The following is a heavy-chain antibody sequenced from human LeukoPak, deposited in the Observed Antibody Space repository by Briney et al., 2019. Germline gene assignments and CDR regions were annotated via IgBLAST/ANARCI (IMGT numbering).Heavy chain of an antibody. J-gene: IGHJ5*02. CDR2: ISGSGAAT. D-gene: IGHD3-10*01. CDR3: AREDVPHYYNSPVVGWFDP. Sequence: GGSLRLSCAAPGFTFSTSDMHWVRQAPGKGLDWIACISGSGAATYYADSVKGRFTISRDDATNSLYLQMNNLRVADTALYYCAREDVPHYYNSPVVGWFDPWGQGTLVTVSP. CDR1: GFTFSTSD. V-gene: IGHV3-48*03.